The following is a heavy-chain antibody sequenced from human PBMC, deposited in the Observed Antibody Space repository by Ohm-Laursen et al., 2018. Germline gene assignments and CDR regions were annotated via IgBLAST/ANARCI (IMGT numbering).Heavy chain of an antibody. J-gene: IGHJ4*02. CDR2: ITGRSGNT. CDR1: GFTFSDYA. CDR3: AKDVDPGQWLVLGGFDY. V-gene: IGHV3-23*01. D-gene: IGHD6-19*01. Sequence: SPRLSCAASGFTFSDYAMTWVRQAPGRGLEWVSGITGRSGNTYYADSVKGRFTISRDNSKNTLYLQMNSLRAEDTAVYYCAKDVDPGQWLVLGGFDYWGQGTLVTVSS.